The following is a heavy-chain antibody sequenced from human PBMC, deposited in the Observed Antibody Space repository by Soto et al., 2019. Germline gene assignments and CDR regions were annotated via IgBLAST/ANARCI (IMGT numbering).Heavy chain of an antibody. Sequence: QVQLQESGPGLVKPSQTLSLTCTVSGGSISSRDYYWSWIRQPPGKGLEWIGYIYYSGSTYYNPSLKSRITISVDTSKNQFSSTLSSVTAADTALYYCVRARGSGSSSFDSWGQGTLVSVSS. J-gene: IGHJ4*02. CDR1: GGSISSRDYY. CDR2: IYYSGST. CDR3: VRARGSGSSSFDS. V-gene: IGHV4-30-4*01. D-gene: IGHD3-10*01.